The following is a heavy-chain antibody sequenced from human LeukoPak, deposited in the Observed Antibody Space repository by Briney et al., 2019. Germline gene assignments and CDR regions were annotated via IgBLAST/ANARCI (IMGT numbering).Heavy chain of an antibody. V-gene: IGHV4-59*01. D-gene: IGHD4-17*01. CDR1: GGSISSYY. CDR3: AGRRPTVTTEVDC. J-gene: IGHJ4*02. CDR2: IYYSGST. Sequence: SETLSLTCTVSGGSISSYYWSWIRQPPGKGLEWIGYIYYSGSTNYNPSLKSRVTISVDTSKNQFSLKLSSVTAADTAVYYCAGRRPTVTTEVDCWGQGTLVTVSS.